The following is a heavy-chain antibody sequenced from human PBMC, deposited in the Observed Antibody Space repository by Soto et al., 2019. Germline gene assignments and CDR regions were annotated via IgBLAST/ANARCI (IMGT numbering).Heavy chain of an antibody. J-gene: IGHJ4*01. D-gene: IGHD5-18*01. Sequence: SVKVSCKASGGTFSSYAISWVRQAPGQGLEWMGGIIPIFGTANYAQKFQGRVTITADESTSTAYMELSSLRSEDTAVYYCARGTSPKRGYSYGFLTTPFDYWG. CDR3: ARGTSPKRGYSYGFLTTPFDY. CDR1: GGTFSSYA. CDR2: IIPIFGTA. V-gene: IGHV1-69*13.